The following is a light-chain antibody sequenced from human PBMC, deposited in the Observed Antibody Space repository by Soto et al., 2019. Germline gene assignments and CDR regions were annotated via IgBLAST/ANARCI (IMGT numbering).Light chain of an antibody. CDR1: QSISSN. J-gene: IGKJ5*01. CDR3: QQYNIWPPIT. V-gene: IGKV3D-15*01. CDR2: GAS. Sequence: EIVMTQSPATLSVSPGESAILSCRASQSISSNLAWYQQKPGQAPRRLIYGASTRATGIPARFSGSGSGTEFTLTISSVQSEDFVVYYCQQYNIWPPITFGQGTRLEI.